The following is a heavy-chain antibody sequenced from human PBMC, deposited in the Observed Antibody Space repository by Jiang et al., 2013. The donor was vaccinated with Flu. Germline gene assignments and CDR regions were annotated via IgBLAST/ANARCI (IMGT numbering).Heavy chain of an antibody. D-gene: IGHD1-26*01. V-gene: IGHV3-7*03. CDR1: GFSFSNSW. J-gene: IGHJ4*02. Sequence: RLSCAASGFSFSNSWMSWVRQAPGKGLEWVANINQGGSEKFYVDSVKDRLTISRDNAKNSLYLQMTSLRVEDTAVYYCARALISSIVGYTTAFDYWGQGTLVTVSS. CDR2: INQGGSEK. CDR3: ARALISSIVGYTTAFDY.